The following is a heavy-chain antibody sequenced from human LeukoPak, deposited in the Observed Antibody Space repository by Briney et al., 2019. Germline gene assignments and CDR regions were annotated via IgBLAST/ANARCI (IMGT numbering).Heavy chain of an antibody. D-gene: IGHD4-17*01. CDR1: GFIFSGYA. CDR3: AKLMDYGDYSPNIYFDY. Sequence: GGSLRLSCAASGFIFSGYAMSWVRQAPGKGLEWVSAISGSGGSTYYADSVKGRFTISRDNSKNTLYLQMNSLRAEDTAVYYCAKLMDYGDYSPNIYFDYWGQGTLVTVSS. J-gene: IGHJ4*02. CDR2: ISGSGGST. V-gene: IGHV3-23*01.